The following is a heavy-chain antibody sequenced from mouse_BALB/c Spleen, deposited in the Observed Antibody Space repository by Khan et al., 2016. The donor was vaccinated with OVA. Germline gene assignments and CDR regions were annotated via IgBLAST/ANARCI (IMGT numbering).Heavy chain of an antibody. CDR3: ANHGSSSAWFAY. Sequence: VQLQESGAELAKPGASVKMSCKASGYTFPSYWMHWVKQRPGQGLEWIGYINPSSGYREYNQKFKDKATLTEDKSSSTAYMQLSSLTSDDSAVYYCANHGSSSAWFAYWGQGTLVTVSA. CDR2: INPSSGYR. D-gene: IGHD1-1*01. J-gene: IGHJ3*01. CDR1: GYTFPSYW. V-gene: IGHV1-7*01.